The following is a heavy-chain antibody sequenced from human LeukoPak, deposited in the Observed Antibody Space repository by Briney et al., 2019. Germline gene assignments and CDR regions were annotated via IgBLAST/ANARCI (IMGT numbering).Heavy chain of an antibody. CDR1: GFTFSSYW. CDR3: TRDPDALDY. CDR2: IKQDGSEK. V-gene: IGHV3-7*01. J-gene: IGHJ4*02. Sequence: GGSLRLSCAVSGFTFSSYWMNWVRQAPGKGLEWVANIKQDGSEKNYVDSVKGRFTISRDNAKSSLFLQMNDLRAEDTAVYYCTRDPDALDYWGQGTLVTVSS.